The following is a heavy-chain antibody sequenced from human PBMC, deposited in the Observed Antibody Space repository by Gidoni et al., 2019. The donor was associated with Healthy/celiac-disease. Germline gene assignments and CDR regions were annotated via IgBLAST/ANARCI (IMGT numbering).Heavy chain of an antibody. D-gene: IGHD4-17*01. J-gene: IGHJ4*02. CDR1: GFTFSTYA. V-gene: IGHV3-30-3*01. CDR2: ISFDGSTK. Sequence: QVQLVESGGAVVQPGRSLRLSCAASGFTFSTYAIHWVRQAPGKGLEWVAVISFDGSTKYYADSLKGRFTISRDNSKSTLYLQMNSLRAEDTALYYCARDRGRSVTTTLDYWGQGSLVTVSS. CDR3: ARDRGRSVTTTLDY.